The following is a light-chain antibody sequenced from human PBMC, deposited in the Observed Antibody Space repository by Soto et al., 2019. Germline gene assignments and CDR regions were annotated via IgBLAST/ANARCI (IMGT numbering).Light chain of an antibody. J-gene: IGLJ2*01. Sequence: QSALTLPASVSGSPGQSITISCTGTSSDVGGYNYVSWYQQHPGKAPKLMIYDVSNRPSGVSNRFSGSKSGNTASLPISGLQAEDGADYYCSSYSSSSTLVFGGGTKLTVL. CDR3: SSYSSSSTLV. CDR1: SSDVGGYNY. V-gene: IGLV2-14*01. CDR2: DVS.